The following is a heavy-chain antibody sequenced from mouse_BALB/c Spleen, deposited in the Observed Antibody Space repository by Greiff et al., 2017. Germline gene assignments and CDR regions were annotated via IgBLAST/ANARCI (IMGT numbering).Heavy chain of an antibody. CDR2: IYPGDGDT. V-gene: IGHV1-87*01. CDR1: GYTFTSYW. CDR3: ARAYGSSS. Sequence: VQLVESGAELARPGASVKLSCKASGYTFTSYWMQWVKQRPGQGLEWIGAIYPGDGDTRYTQKFKGKATLTADKSSSTAYMQLSSLASEDSAVYYCARAYGSSSWGQGTTLTVSS. J-gene: IGHJ2*01. D-gene: IGHD1-1*01.